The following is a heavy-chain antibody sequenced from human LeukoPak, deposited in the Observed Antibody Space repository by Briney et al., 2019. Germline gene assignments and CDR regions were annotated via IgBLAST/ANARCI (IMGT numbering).Heavy chain of an antibody. CDR3: ANGDSSGWYDGFIDY. CDR1: GFTFNTYG. Sequence: PGGSLRLSCAASGFTFNTYGMHWVRQAPGKGLEWVAFISNDGTKKYYTDSVKGRFTISRDNSQDTLYLQMNSLTAENTALCYCANGDSSGWYDGFIDYWGQGTLVTVSS. V-gene: IGHV3-30*05. D-gene: IGHD6-19*01. J-gene: IGHJ4*02. CDR2: ISNDGTKK.